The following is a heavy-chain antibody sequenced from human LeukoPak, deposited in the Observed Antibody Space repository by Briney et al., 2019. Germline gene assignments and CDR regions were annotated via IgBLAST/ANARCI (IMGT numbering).Heavy chain of an antibody. CDR3: AKDAHLVTTLDY. D-gene: IGHD2-21*02. CDR1: GFTFNSYG. Sequence: GRSLRLSCEASGFTFNSYGMHWVRQAPGKGLEWVAVISYDGNNKYYADSVKGRFTIARDSSKNTLFLQMNSLKAEDTAVYYCAKDAHLVTTLDYWGQGTLVTVSS. V-gene: IGHV3-30*18. J-gene: IGHJ4*02. CDR2: ISYDGNNK.